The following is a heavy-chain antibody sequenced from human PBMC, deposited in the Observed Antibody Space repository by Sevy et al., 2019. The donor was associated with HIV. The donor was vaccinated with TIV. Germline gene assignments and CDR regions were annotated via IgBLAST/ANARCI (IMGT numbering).Heavy chain of an antibody. Sequence: GGSLRLSCAASGFTFSSYAMHWVRQAPGKGLEWVAVISYDGSNKYYADTVKGRFTISRDNSKNKLYLQMNSLRAEDTAVYYCARDSRRLVVYYYGMDVWGQGTTVTVSS. CDR3: ARDSRRLVVYYYGMDV. CDR1: GFTFSSYA. D-gene: IGHD3-9*01. V-gene: IGHV3-30*04. CDR2: ISYDGSNK. J-gene: IGHJ6*02.